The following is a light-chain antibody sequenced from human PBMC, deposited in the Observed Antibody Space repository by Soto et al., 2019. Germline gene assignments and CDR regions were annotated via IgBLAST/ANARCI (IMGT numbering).Light chain of an antibody. J-gene: IGKJ1*01. V-gene: IGKV1-5*01. CDR2: DDS. Sequence: DIQMTQSPSTLSASIGDRVTITCRASQNIFSWLAWYQQKPGKAPKLLIFDDSTLASGVPSRVSGSGSGTEVTLTISGLQPDDFATFYCQQYSSYPGTFGQGTKVEMK. CDR3: QQYSSYPGT. CDR1: QNIFSW.